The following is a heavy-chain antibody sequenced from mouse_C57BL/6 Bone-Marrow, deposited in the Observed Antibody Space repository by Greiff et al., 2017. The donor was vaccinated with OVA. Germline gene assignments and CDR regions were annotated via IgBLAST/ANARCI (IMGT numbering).Heavy chain of an antibody. CDR1: GYTFTSYW. J-gene: IGHJ2*01. CDR2: IHPNSGST. V-gene: IGHV1-64*01. D-gene: IGHD1-1*01. Sequence: QVQLQQPGAELVKPGASVKLSCKASGYTFTSYWMHWVKQRPGQGLEWIVMIHPNSGSTNYNEKFKSKATLTVDKSSSTAYMQLSSLTSEDSAVYYCARRITTVVHFDYWGQGTTLTVSS. CDR3: ARRITTVVHFDY.